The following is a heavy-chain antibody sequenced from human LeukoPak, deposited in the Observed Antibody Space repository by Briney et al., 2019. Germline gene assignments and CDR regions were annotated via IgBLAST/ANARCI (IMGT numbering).Heavy chain of an antibody. CDR2: ISAYNGNT. Sequence: ASVKVSCKASGYTFTSYGISWVRQAPGQGLEWMGWISAYNGNTNYAQKLQGRVTMTTDTSTSTAYMELRSLRSDDTAVYYCAGDGYSYGYGPYYFDYWGQGTLVTVSS. V-gene: IGHV1-18*01. CDR3: AGDGYSYGYGPYYFDY. J-gene: IGHJ4*02. CDR1: GYTFTSYG. D-gene: IGHD5-18*01.